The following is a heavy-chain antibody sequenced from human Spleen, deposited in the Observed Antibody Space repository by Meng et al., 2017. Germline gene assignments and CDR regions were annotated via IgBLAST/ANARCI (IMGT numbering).Heavy chain of an antibody. V-gene: IGHV3-23*01. CDR2: ISGSDGST. J-gene: IGHJ4*02. Sequence: GESLNISCAASGFTFSSYAVSWVRQAPGKGLEWVSAISGSDGSTYYADSVKARFTISRDNSKNTLYLQMSSLRAEDTAVYYCAKPSVAALFDHGGQGTLVTVSS. CDR1: GFTFSSYA. D-gene: IGHD6-19*01. CDR3: AKPSVAALFDH.